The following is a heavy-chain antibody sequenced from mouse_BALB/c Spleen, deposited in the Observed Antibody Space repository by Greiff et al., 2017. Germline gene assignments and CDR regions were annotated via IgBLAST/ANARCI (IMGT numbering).Heavy chain of an antibody. D-gene: IGHD2-10*01. J-gene: IGHJ4*01. CDR2: IRSKSNNYAT. V-gene: IGHV10-1*02. CDR1: GFTFNTYA. Sequence: EVKLMESGGGLVQPKGSLKLSCAASGFTFNTYAMNWVRQAPGKGLEWVARIRSKSNNYATYYADSVKDRFTISRDDSQSMLYLQMNNLKTEDTAMYYCVRRGAYYGNPYAMDYWGQGTSVTVSS. CDR3: VRRGAYYGNPYAMDY.